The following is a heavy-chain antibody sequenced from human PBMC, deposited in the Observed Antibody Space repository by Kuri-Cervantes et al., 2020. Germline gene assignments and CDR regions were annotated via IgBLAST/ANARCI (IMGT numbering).Heavy chain of an antibody. J-gene: IGHJ6*02. CDR2: INHSGST. Sequence: SETLSLTCAVYGGSFSGYYWSWIRQPPGKGLEWIGEINHSGSTYYNPSLKSRVTISVDTSKNQFSLKLSSVTAADTAVYYCARDRGTGYCGGDCYSSYGMDVWGQGTTVTVSS. CDR3: ARDRGTGYCGGDCYSSYGMDV. CDR1: GGSFSGYY. V-gene: IGHV4-34*01. D-gene: IGHD2-21*02.